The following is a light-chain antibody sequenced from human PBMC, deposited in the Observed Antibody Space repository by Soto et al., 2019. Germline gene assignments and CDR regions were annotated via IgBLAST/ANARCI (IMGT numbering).Light chain of an antibody. V-gene: IGKV3-11*01. Sequence: EIVLTQSPATLSLSPGERATLSCRASQSVSSYLAWYQQKPGQAPRLLIYDASNRATGIPPRFSGSGSGTDFTHTSSSLEPEDFAVYYCQQRTIFGQGTRLEIK. CDR3: QQRTI. CDR1: QSVSSY. CDR2: DAS. J-gene: IGKJ5*01.